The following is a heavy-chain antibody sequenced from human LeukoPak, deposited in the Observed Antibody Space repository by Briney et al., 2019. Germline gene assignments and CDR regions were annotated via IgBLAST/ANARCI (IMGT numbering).Heavy chain of an antibody. CDR3: AKSGPEAFDY. CDR2: IIPTLGIA. CDR1: GGTFSSYA. D-gene: IGHD1-14*01. V-gene: IGHV1-69*04. J-gene: IGHJ4*02. Sequence: WASVKVSCKASGGTFSSYAISWVRQAPGQGLEWMGRIIPTLGIANYAQKFQGRVTITADKSTSTAYMELSSLRSEDTAVYYCAKSGPEAFDYWGQGTLVTVSS.